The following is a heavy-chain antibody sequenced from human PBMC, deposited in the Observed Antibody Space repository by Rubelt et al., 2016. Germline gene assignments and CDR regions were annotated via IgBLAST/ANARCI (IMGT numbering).Heavy chain of an antibody. CDR3: ARAGLDYDILTGYYRLLDFDY. D-gene: IGHD3-9*01. Sequence: QVQLQQWGAGLLKPSETLPLTCAVYGGSFSGYYWSWIRQPPGKGLEWIGEINHSGSTNYNPSLKSRVTISVDTSKNQFSLKLSSVTAADTAVYYCARAGLDYDILTGYYRLLDFDYWGQGTLVTVSS. CDR1: GGSFSGYY. CDR2: INHSGST. V-gene: IGHV4-34*01. J-gene: IGHJ4*02.